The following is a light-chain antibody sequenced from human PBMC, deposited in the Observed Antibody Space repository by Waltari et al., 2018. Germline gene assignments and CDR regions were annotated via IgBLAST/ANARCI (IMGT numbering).Light chain of an antibody. CDR2: DVS. V-gene: IGLV2-11*01. CDR1: SSDVGAYNY. CDR3: CSYAGSYTWV. Sequence: QSALTQPRSVSGSPGQSVIISCTGTSSDVGAYNYVSWYQQHPGKAPKLMIYDVSKRPSGVPDRFSGSKSGNTASLTISGLQAEDKADYYCCSYAGSYTWVFGGGTKLTVL. J-gene: IGLJ3*02.